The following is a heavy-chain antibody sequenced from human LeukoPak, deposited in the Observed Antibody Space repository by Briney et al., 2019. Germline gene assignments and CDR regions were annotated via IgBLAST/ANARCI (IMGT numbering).Heavy chain of an antibody. CDR3: ARPLGSLKEYWWFDP. CDR1: GYTFSYYY. Sequence: GASVKVSFTASGYTFSYYYIHWLRQAPGQGLEWVGWINPQSGGTNYAQNFQGRDTMTSDTSSTTVYMDLTRLRSDDTAVYFCARPLGSLKEYWWFDPWGQGTLVTVSS. D-gene: IGHD2/OR15-2a*01. J-gene: IGHJ5*02. CDR2: INPQSGGT. V-gene: IGHV1-2*02.